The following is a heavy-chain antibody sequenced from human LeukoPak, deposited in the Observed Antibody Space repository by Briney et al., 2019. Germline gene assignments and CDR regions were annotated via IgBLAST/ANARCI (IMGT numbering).Heavy chain of an antibody. J-gene: IGHJ5*02. CDR3: TKGYCSGSSCYPQFDP. D-gene: IGHD2-2*01. V-gene: IGHV3-73*01. CDR1: GFTFSGSA. CDR2: IRSKADSYAT. Sequence: GGSLRLSCAASGFTFSGSAMHWVRQASGKGLEWVGRIRSKADSYATAYAASVKGRFTISRDDSKNTAYLQVNSLKTEDTAVYYCTKGYCSGSSCYPQFDPWGQGTLVTVSS.